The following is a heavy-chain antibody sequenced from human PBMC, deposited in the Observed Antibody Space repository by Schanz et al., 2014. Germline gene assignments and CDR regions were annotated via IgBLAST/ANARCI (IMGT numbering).Heavy chain of an antibody. Sequence: QVQLVQSGTQVKKPGASVKVSCKASGYTFVSYSMHWVRQAPGQGLEWMGWINPSGGGTSYALRFQDRVTMTADTSTSTAYMDLRSLRSDDTAVYYCARLGTGMAVAGSVIDSYYYYMDVWGEGTTVTVSS. V-gene: IGHV1-46*01. CDR3: ARLGTGMAVAGSVIDSYYYYMDV. J-gene: IGHJ6*03. D-gene: IGHD6-19*01. CDR1: GYTFVSYS. CDR2: INPSGGGT.